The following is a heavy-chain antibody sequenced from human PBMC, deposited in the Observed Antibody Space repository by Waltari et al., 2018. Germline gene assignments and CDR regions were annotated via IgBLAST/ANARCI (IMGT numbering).Heavy chain of an antibody. CDR3: ASRGITMVRGVR. CDR2: IYYSGST. CDR1: GGSISSSSYY. V-gene: IGHV4-39*01. J-gene: IGHJ4*02. D-gene: IGHD3-10*01. Sequence: QLQLQESGPGLVKPSETLSLTCTVSGGSISSSSYYWGWIRQPPGKGLEWIGSIYYSGSTYYNPSLKSRVTISVDTSKNQFSLKLSSVTAADTAVYYCASRGITMVRGVRWGQGTLVTVSS.